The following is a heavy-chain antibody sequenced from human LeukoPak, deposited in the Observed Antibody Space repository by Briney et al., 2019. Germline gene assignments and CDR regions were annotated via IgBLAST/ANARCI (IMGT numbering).Heavy chain of an antibody. Sequence: ESGPTLVNPTQTLTLTCTFSGFSLSTSGVGVGWIRQAPGKALEWLALIYWDDDKRYSPSLESRLTITKDTSKNQVVLTMTNMDPVDTATYYCAPEYCSGGSCYFDYWGQGTLVTVSS. CDR1: GFSLSTSGVG. V-gene: IGHV2-5*02. CDR3: APEYCSGGSCYFDY. D-gene: IGHD2-15*01. CDR2: IYWDDDK. J-gene: IGHJ4*02.